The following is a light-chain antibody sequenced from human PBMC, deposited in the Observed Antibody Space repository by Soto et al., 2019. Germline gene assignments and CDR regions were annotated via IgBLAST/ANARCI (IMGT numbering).Light chain of an antibody. CDR2: GAS. CDR3: QQYGSSPWT. CDR1: QSVSSSY. J-gene: IGKJ1*01. V-gene: IGKV3-20*01. Sequence: IVLTQSPGTPSLSPGERATLSWRASQSVSSSYLAWYQQKPGQAPRLLIYGASSRATGIPDRFSGSGSGTDFTLTISRLEPEDFAVYYCQQYGSSPWTFGQGTKVDIK.